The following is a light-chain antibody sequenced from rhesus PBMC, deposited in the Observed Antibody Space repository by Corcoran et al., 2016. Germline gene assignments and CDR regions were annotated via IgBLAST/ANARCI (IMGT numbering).Light chain of an antibody. V-gene: IGKV1-66*01. Sequence: DIQMSQSPSSLSASVGDRVTITCRASQAINHYLSWYQQKPGKAPKPLIYYTSSLETGFPSMFGGSGSGTVYTLTISILQPEDIGTYYCQQYKNFPLTFGGGTKVEIK. J-gene: IGKJ4*01. CDR3: QQYKNFPLT. CDR2: YTS. CDR1: QAINHY.